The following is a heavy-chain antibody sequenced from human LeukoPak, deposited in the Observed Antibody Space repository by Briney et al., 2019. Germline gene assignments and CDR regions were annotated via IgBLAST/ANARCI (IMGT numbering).Heavy chain of an antibody. D-gene: IGHD1-14*01. CDR2: IHRSGST. CDR1: PDSTTSNF. V-gene: IGHV4-4*02. CDR3: AREIVGGFNPGAY. Sequence: PSETLSLTCTVSPDSTTSNFWSWVRQPPGKGLEWIGEIHRSGSTNYNPSLQSRVTTSIDRSKNQIALELSSVTAADTAVYYCAREIVGGFNPGAYWGQGTLVTVSS. J-gene: IGHJ4*02.